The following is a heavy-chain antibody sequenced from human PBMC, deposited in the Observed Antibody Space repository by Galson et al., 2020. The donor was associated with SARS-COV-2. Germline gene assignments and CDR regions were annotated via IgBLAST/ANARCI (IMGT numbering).Heavy chain of an antibody. CDR1: GDSVSSNT. V-gene: IGHV6-1*01. Sequence: SQTLSLTCAISGDSVSSNTWNWVRQSPSRGLEWLGRTYYRSKWYNDYAVSVKSRITINPDTSKNQFSLQLNSVTPEDTAIYYCVRGGWSSSGWCGGASDWFAPWGQGPLVTVSS. D-gene: IGHD6-13*01. J-gene: IGHJ5*02. CDR2: TYYRSKWYN. CDR3: VRGGWSSSGWCGGASDWFAP.